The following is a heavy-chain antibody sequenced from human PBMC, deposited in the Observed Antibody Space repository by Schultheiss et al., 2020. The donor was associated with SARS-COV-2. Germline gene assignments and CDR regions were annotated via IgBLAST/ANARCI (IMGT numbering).Heavy chain of an antibody. Sequence: SETLSLTCTVSGASISSYYWSWIRQPPGKGLEWIAYVYHSGSTNYNPSLKSRVTISVDTSKNQFSLKLSSVTAADTAVYYCARDQVPPSSWYSGYYYYGMDVWGQGTTVTVSS. CDR2: VYHSGST. CDR3: ARDQVPPSSWYSGYYYYGMDV. D-gene: IGHD6-13*01. CDR1: GASISSYY. J-gene: IGHJ6*02. V-gene: IGHV4-59*01.